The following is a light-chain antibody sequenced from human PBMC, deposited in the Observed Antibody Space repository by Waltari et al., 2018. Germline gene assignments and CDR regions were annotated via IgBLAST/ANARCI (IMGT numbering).Light chain of an antibody. CDR1: QSLVSSDGNTY. J-gene: IGKJ1*01. V-gene: IGKV2-30*01. Sequence: VMTQSPLSLPVTLGQTASLSSSPSQSLVSSDGNTYVNWFQERPGQSPRRLLYKVSNRDSGVPDRFSGSGSGTDFTLRISRVEAEDVGVYYCMQGRHWPWTFGQGTKVEIK. CDR3: MQGRHWPWT. CDR2: KVS.